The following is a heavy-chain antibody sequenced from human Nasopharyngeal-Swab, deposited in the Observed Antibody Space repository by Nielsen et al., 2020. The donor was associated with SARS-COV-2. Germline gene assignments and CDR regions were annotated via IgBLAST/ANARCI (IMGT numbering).Heavy chain of an antibody. V-gene: IGHV1-3*01. D-gene: IGHD6-13*01. CDR3: ARDPGAAAGLHYYYYYGMDV. J-gene: IGHJ6*02. Sequence: WVRQAPGQRLEWMGWINAGNGNTKYSQKFQGRVTITRDTSASTAYVELSSLRSEDTAVYYCARDPGAAAGLHYYYYYGMDVWGQGTTVTVSS. CDR2: INAGNGNT.